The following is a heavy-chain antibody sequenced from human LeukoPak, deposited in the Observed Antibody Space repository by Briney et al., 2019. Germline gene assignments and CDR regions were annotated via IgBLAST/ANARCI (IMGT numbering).Heavy chain of an antibody. CDR1: GFTFSSYA. CDR3: AKDSRGDSYYYYYMDV. V-gene: IGHV3-23*01. Sequence: GGSLRLSCAASGFTFSSYAMRWVRQAPGKGLEWVSAISGSGGSTYYADSVKGRFTISRDNSKNTLYLQMNSLRAEDTAVYYCAKDSRGDSYYYYYMDVWGKGTTVTVSS. J-gene: IGHJ6*03. D-gene: IGHD4-17*01. CDR2: ISGSGGST.